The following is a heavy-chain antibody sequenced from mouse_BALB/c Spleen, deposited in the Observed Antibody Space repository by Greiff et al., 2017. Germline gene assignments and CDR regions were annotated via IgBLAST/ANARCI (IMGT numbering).Heavy chain of an antibody. J-gene: IGHJ3*01. CDR1: GFSLSRYS. CDR3: ARRGSSYEGFAY. CDR2: IWGGGST. Sequence: VKLVESGPGLVAPSQSLSITCTVSGFSLSRYSVHWVRQPPGKGLEWLGMIWGGGSTDYNSALKSRLSISKDNSKSQVFLKMNSLQTDDTAMYYCARRGSSYEGFAYWGQGTLVTVSA. V-gene: IGHV2-6-4*01. D-gene: IGHD1-1*01.